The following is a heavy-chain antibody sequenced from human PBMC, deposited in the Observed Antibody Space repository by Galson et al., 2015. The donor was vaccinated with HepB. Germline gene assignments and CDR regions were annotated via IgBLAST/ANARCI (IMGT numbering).Heavy chain of an antibody. CDR2: IWYDGSNK. J-gene: IGHJ4*02. D-gene: IGHD1-1*01. V-gene: IGHV3-33*01. CDR1: GFTFSSYG. Sequence: SLRLSCAASGFTFSSYGMHWVRQAPGKGLEWVAVIWYDGSNKYYADSVKGRFTISRDNSKNTLYLQMNSLRAEDTAVYYCARDQMGTAGFDYWGQGTLVTVSS. CDR3: ARDQMGTAGFDY.